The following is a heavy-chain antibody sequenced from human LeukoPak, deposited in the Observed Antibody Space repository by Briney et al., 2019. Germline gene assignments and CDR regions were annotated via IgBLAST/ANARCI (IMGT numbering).Heavy chain of an antibody. D-gene: IGHD2-21*02. CDR1: GGSFSGYY. Sequence: SETLSLTCAVYGGSFSGYYWSWIRQPPGKGLEWIGEINHSGSTNYNPSLKSRVTISVDTSKNQFSLKLSSVTAADTAVYYCVRRVVVVTANDKSDAFDVWGQGTVVTVSS. V-gene: IGHV4-34*01. J-gene: IGHJ3*01. CDR2: INHSGST. CDR3: VRRVVVVTANDKSDAFDV.